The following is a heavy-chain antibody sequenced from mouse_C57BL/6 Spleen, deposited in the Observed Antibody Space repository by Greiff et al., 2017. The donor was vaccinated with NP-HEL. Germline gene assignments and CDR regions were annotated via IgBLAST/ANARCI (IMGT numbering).Heavy chain of an antibody. J-gene: IGHJ3*01. CDR1: GFTFTDYY. CDR3: ARNTAQAGFAY. D-gene: IGHD3-2*02. CDR2: IRHKANGYTT. V-gene: IGHV7-3*01. Sequence: EVKLVESGGGLVQPGGSLSLSCAASGFTFTDYYMSWVRQPPGKALEWLGFIRHKANGYTTEYSVSVTGRFTISRDNSQSILYLQRNALRAEDSATYYCARNTAQAGFAYWGKGTLVTVSA.